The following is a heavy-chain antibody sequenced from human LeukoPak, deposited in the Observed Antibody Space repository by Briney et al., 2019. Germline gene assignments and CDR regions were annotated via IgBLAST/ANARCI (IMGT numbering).Heavy chain of an antibody. D-gene: IGHD5-24*01. Sequence: GESLKISCKASGHTFSTNWIGWVRQMPGKGLEWMGIIYPSDSDTRYSPSFQGQVTISADKSISTAYLQWSSLKASDTAMYYCARNSGGGYNWFDPWGQGTLVTVSS. CDR1: GHTFSTNW. CDR3: ARNSGGGYNWFDP. J-gene: IGHJ5*02. V-gene: IGHV5-51*01. CDR2: IYPSDSDT.